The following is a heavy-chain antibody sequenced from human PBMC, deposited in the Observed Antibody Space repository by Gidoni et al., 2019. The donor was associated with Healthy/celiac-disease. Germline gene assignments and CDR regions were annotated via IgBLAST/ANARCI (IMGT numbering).Heavy chain of an antibody. D-gene: IGHD3-3*01. CDR1: FTFSSYA. CDR3: ARFHDFWSGCFGY. Sequence: EVQLVESGGGLVQPGFTFSSYAMNWVRQAPGKGLEWVSTINTSGGSTYYAGSVKGRFNISRDNSKNTLYLQMNSLRAEDTAVYYCARFHDFWSGCFGYWGQGTLVTVSS. CDR2: INTSGGST. J-gene: IGHJ4*02. V-gene: IGHV3-23*04.